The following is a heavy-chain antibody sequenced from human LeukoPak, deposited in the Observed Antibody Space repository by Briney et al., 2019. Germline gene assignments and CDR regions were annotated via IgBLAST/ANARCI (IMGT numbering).Heavy chain of an antibody. V-gene: IGHV1-2*02. Sequence: ASVKGSCKASGCTFTSYYMHWVRQAPGQGLEWMGWINPNSGGTNYAQKFQGRVTMTRDTSTSTVYMELSSLRSEDTAVYYCARDDGYCSSTSCYNRFDPWGQGTLVTVSS. D-gene: IGHD2-2*02. CDR3: ARDDGYCSSTSCYNRFDP. CDR2: INPNSGGT. J-gene: IGHJ5*02. CDR1: GCTFTSYY.